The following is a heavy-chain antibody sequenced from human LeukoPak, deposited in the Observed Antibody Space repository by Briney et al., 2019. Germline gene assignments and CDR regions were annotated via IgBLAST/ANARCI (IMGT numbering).Heavy chain of an antibody. CDR1: GGSISSSSYY. J-gene: IGHJ4*02. CDR2: IYYSGST. CDR3: ARSPGYSSGWFNY. V-gene: IGHV4-39*01. Sequence: PSETLSLTCTVSGGSISSSSYYWGWIRQPPGKGLEWIGSIYYSGSTYYNPSLKSRVTISVDTSKNQFSLKLSSVTAADTAVYYCARSPGYSSGWFNYWGQGTLVTVSS. D-gene: IGHD6-19*01.